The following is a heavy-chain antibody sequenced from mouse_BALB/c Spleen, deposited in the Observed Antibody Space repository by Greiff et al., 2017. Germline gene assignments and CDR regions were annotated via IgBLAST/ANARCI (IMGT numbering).Heavy chain of an antibody. D-gene: IGHD1-2*01. CDR3: NAGGLRLRGNAMDY. CDR2: IDPETGGT. Sequence: QVQLQQSGAELVRPGASVTLSCKASGYTFTDYEMHWVKQTPVHGLEWIGAIDPETGGTAYNQKFKGKATLTADKSSSTAYMELRSLTSEDSAVYYGNAGGLRLRGNAMDYWGQGTSVTVSS. J-gene: IGHJ4*01. V-gene: IGHV1-15*01. CDR1: GYTFTDYE.